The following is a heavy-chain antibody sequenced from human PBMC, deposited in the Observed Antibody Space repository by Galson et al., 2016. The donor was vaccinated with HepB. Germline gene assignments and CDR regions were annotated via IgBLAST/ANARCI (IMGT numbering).Heavy chain of an antibody. CDR3: AKRGGANSFGFDY. V-gene: IGHV3-23*01. J-gene: IGHJ4*02. CDR1: GFTFRSYA. Sequence: SLRLSCAASGFTFRSYAMSWVRQAPGKGLDWVSGILESGDSTSYADSVEARFTISRDNSKNTLHLQMNSLRAEDTAVYYCAKRGGANSFGFDYWGQGALVTVSS. CDR2: ILESGDST. D-gene: IGHD4/OR15-4a*01.